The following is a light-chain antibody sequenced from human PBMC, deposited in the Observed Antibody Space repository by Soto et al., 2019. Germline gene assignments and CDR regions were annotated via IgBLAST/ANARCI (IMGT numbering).Light chain of an antibody. CDR1: SSDVGSYNL. Sequence: QSALTQPASVSGSPGQSITISCTGTSSDVGSYNLVSWYQQHPGKAPKLMIYEGSKRPSGVSNLFSGSKSGNTASLTISGFQAEDEADYYCCSYAGSCTYFFGTGTKVTVL. CDR3: CSYAGSCTYF. V-gene: IGLV2-23*01. CDR2: EGS. J-gene: IGLJ1*01.